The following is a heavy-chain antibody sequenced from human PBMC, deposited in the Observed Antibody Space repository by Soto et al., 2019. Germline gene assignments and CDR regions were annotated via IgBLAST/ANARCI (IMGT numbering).Heavy chain of an antibody. Sequence: SETLSLTCVVSGGSLSDYFWSWIRQPPGMALEWIGEINHLGSINYNPSLKSRVTMSVDTSKNQFSLTLNSVTAADTATYYCARGGISRWAYFYYMDVWDRGTTVTVSS. D-gene: IGHD2-21*01. V-gene: IGHV4-34*01. CDR1: GGSLSDYF. CDR3: ARGGISRWAYFYYMDV. CDR2: INHLGSI. J-gene: IGHJ6*03.